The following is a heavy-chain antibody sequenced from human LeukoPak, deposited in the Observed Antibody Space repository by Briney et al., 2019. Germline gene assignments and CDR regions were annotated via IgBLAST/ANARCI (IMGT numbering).Heavy chain of an antibody. Sequence: ASVKVSCKASDYTFTSYGISWVRQAPGQGLEWMGGIIPIFGTANYAQKFQGRVTITADESTGTAYMELSSLRSEDTAVYYCARVGSGSGSYYNPLNWFDPWGQGTLVTVSS. CDR3: ARVGSGSGSYYNPLNWFDP. CDR1: DYTFTSYG. CDR2: IIPIFGTA. V-gene: IGHV1-69*13. J-gene: IGHJ5*02. D-gene: IGHD3-10*01.